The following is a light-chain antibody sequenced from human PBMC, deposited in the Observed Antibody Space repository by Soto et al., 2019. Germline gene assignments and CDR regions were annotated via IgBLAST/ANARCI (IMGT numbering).Light chain of an antibody. CDR1: QSISSW. CDR2: KAS. Sequence: DIQMTQSPSTLSASAGDRVTITCRASQSISSWLAWYQQKPGKAPKLVIYKASTLETGVPSRFSGSGSGTGFTLTISSLHPDDFATYYCQQYNSNSRTFGQGTKVEIK. V-gene: IGKV1-5*03. J-gene: IGKJ1*01. CDR3: QQYNSNSRT.